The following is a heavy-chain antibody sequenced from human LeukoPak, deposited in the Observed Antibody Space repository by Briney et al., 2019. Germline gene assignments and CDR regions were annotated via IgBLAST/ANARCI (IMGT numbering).Heavy chain of an antibody. CDR2: IIPILGIA. D-gene: IGHD3-22*01. J-gene: IGHJ5*02. Sequence: GASVKVSCKSSGYTFTSYGIIWVRHAPGQGLEWMGRIIPILGIANYAQKFQGRVTITADKSTSTAYMELSSLRSEDTAVYYCARGTNSSGYYSWFDPWGQGTLVTVSS. CDR3: ARGTNSSGYYSWFDP. V-gene: IGHV1-69*04. CDR1: GYTFTSYG.